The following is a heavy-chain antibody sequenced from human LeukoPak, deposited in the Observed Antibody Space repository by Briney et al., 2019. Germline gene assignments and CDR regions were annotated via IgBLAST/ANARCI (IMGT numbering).Heavy chain of an antibody. D-gene: IGHD6-13*01. J-gene: IGHJ5*02. CDR2: IWYDGSNK. Sequence: GGSLRLSCAASGFTFSSYGMHWVRQAPGKGLEWVAVIWYDGSNKYYADSVKGRFTISRDNSKNTLYLQMNSLRAEDTAVYYCARGYSSRLYNWLDPWGQGTLVTVSS. V-gene: IGHV3-33*01. CDR1: GFTFSSYG. CDR3: ARGYSSRLYNWLDP.